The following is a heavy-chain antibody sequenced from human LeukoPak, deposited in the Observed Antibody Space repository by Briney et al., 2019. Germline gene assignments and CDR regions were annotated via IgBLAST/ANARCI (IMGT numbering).Heavy chain of an antibody. V-gene: IGHV4-4*02. Sequence: PSETLSLTCAVFGGSISSSNWWSWVRQPPGKGLEWIGEIYHSGSTNHNPSLKSRVTISADKTKNQFSLKLSSVTAADTAVYYCARDEAAAGISDYWGQGTLVTVSS. D-gene: IGHD6-13*01. CDR1: GGSISSSNW. J-gene: IGHJ4*02. CDR3: ARDEAAAGISDY. CDR2: IYHSGST.